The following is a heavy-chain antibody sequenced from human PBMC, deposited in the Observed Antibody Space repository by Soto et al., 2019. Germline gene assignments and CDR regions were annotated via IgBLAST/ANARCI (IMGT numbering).Heavy chain of an antibody. D-gene: IGHD3-3*01. J-gene: IGHJ4*02. CDR3: ARGISVMAAFAGHETDKYFFES. CDR2: INHSGST. Sequence: TSETLSLTCAVYGGSFSGYYWTWIRQPPEKGLEWIGEINHSGSTNQNPSLKSRVSISVDRSKNQFSLRLRSVTAADTAVYYCARGISVMAAFAGHETDKYFFESWSLGTLVTVSS. V-gene: IGHV4-34*01. CDR1: GGSFSGYY.